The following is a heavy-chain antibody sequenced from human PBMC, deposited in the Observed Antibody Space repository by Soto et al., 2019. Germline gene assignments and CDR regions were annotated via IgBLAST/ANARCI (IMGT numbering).Heavy chain of an antibody. CDR2: INHSGST. J-gene: IGHJ6*02. Sequence: QVQLQQWGAGLLKPSETLSLTCAVYGGSVSGYYWSWIRQPPGKGLEWMGEINHSGSTNYNPSLKSRVTISVDTSKNQFSLKLSSVTAADTAVYYCARGQGGYYYYGMDVWGQGTTVTVSS. V-gene: IGHV4-34*01. CDR3: ARGQGGYYYYGMDV. CDR1: GGSVSGYY. D-gene: IGHD3-16*01.